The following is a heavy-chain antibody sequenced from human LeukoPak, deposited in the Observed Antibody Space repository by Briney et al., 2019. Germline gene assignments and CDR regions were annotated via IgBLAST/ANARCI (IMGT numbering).Heavy chain of an antibody. V-gene: IGHV3-23*01. D-gene: IGHD3-3*01. CDR3: AKGDPGPYDFWSGYYTPFDY. CDR2: ISGSGGST. Sequence: GGSLRLSCAASGFTFSSCAMSWVRQAPGKGLEWVSAISGSGGSTYYADSVKGRFTISRDNSKNTLYLQMNSLRAEDTAVYYCAKGDPGPYDFWSGYYTPFDYWGQGTLVTVSS. CDR1: GFTFSSCA. J-gene: IGHJ4*02.